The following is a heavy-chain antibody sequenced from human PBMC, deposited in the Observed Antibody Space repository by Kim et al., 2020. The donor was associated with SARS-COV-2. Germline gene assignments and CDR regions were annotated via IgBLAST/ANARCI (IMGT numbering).Heavy chain of an antibody. J-gene: IGHJ4*02. Sequence: ASVKVSCKASGYTFTGYYMHWVRQAPGQGLEWMGWINPNSGGTNYAQKFQGRVTMTRDTSISTAYMELSRLRSDDTAVYYCARDLWAYCGGDCYLPDYWGQGTLVTVSS. CDR2: INPNSGGT. D-gene: IGHD2-21*01. CDR1: GYTFTGYY. CDR3: ARDLWAYCGGDCYLPDY. V-gene: IGHV1-2*02.